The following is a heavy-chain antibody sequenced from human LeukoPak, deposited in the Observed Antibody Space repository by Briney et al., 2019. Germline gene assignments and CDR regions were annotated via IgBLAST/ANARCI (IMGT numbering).Heavy chain of an antibody. CDR2: IYYSGST. J-gene: IGHJ5*02. V-gene: IGHV4-39*01. Sequence: SETLSLTCTVSGGSISSSSYYWGWIRQPPGKGLEWIGSIYYSGSTYYHPSLKSRVTISVDTSKNQFSLKLSSVTAADTAVYYCASQITMVRGVLDWFDPWGQGTLVTVSS. CDR1: GGSISSSSYY. D-gene: IGHD3-10*01. CDR3: ASQITMVRGVLDWFDP.